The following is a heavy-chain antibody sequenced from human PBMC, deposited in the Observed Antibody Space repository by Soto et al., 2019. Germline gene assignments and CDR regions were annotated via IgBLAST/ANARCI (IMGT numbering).Heavy chain of an antibody. CDR2: IYYSGST. J-gene: IGHJ3*02. CDR1: GGSIISGDYC. Sequence: ASETPSLTCTVSGGSIISGDYCCSCIRQPPWNGLEWIGYIYYSGSTYYNPSLKSRVTISVDTSKNQFSLKPSSVTAADTAVYYCARRQRITMIVVVIADAFDIWGQGTMVTVSS. D-gene: IGHD3-22*01. V-gene: IGHV4-30-4*01. CDR3: ARRQRITMIVVVIADAFDI.